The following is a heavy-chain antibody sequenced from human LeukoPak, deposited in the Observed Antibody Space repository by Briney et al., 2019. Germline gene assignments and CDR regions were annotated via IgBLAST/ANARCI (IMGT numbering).Heavy chain of an antibody. CDR2: INPNSGGT. CDR3: SRVVVPIGVLFRWFDP. D-gene: IGHD3-10*01. CDR1: GYTFTGYY. Sequence: GASVTVSFKASGYTFTGYYMHWVRQAPGQGLEWMGWINPNSGGTNYAQKFQGRVTMTRDTSISTAYMELSGLRSADTAVYYCSRVVVPIGVLFRWFDPWGQGTLVTVSS. V-gene: IGHV1-2*02. J-gene: IGHJ5*02.